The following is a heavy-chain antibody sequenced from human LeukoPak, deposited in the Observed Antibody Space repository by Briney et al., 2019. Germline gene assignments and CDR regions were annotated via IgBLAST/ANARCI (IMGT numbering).Heavy chain of an antibody. V-gene: IGHV1-18*01. CDR2: ISAYSGDT. Sequence: ASVKVSCKASGYTFTSYGISWVRQAPGQGLEWMGWISAYSGDTNYAQKFQGRVTMTTDTSTSTAYMELKSLTSDDTALYYCARNQNAWEFDYWGQGTLVTVSS. D-gene: IGHD1-26*01. J-gene: IGHJ4*02. CDR1: GYTFTSYG. CDR3: ARNQNAWEFDY.